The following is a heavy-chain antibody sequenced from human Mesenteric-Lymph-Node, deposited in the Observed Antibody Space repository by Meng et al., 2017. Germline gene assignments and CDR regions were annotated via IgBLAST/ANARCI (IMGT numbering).Heavy chain of an antibody. CDR2: ISSSSSYK. CDR1: GFTFSSYS. V-gene: IGHV3-21*01. CDR3: ERDYSGSYSATIDAFDI. Sequence: GGSLRLSCAASGFTFSSYSMNWVRQAPGKGLEWVSSISSSSSYKYYEDSVKGRFTISRDNAKNSLYLQMNSLRAEETAVYYCERDYSGSYSATIDAFDIWGQGKRV. D-gene: IGHD1-26*01. J-gene: IGHJ3*02.